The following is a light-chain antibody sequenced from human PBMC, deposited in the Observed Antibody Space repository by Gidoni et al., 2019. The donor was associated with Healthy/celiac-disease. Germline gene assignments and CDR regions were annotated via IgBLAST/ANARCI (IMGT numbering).Light chain of an antibody. CDR1: QRVSSSY. Sequence: DIVFTQSPGTLSLSPGERATLSCRASQRVSSSYLAWYQQKPGQAPRLLIYGASSRATGIPDRFSGSGSGTDFTLTISRLEPEDFAVYYCQQYGSSPGTFGGGTKVEIK. CDR3: QQYGSSPGT. V-gene: IGKV3-20*01. J-gene: IGKJ4*01. CDR2: GAS.